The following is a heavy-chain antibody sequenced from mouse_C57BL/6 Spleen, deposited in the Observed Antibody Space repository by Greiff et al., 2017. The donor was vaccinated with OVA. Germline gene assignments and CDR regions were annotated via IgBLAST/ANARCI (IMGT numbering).Heavy chain of an antibody. CDR1: GFSLTSYG. V-gene: IGHV2-2*01. Sequence: VQLQQSGPGLVQPSQSLSITCTVSGFSLTSYGVHWVRQSPGMGLEWLGVIWSGGSTVYNAAFIYRLRISKDNSKSQVFFKMNSLQADDTAIYYCARNLPLYWYFDVWGTGTTVTVSS. CDR3: ARNLPLYWYFDV. J-gene: IGHJ1*03. CDR2: IWSGGST.